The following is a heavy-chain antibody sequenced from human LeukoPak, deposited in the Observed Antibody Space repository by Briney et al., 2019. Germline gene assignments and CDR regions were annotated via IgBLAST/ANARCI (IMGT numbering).Heavy chain of an antibody. Sequence: ASVKVSCKASEYTFTGYYIHWVRQAPGQGLEWMGWINPNSGDADYAQKFQGRVTMTRDTSTSTAYMALRRLTSDDTAVYYCARGPPEYCSGGSCYSGRNWFDPWGQGTLVTVSS. CDR1: EYTFTGYY. CDR2: INPNSGDA. CDR3: ARGPPEYCSGGSCYSGRNWFDP. D-gene: IGHD2-15*01. J-gene: IGHJ5*02. V-gene: IGHV1-2*02.